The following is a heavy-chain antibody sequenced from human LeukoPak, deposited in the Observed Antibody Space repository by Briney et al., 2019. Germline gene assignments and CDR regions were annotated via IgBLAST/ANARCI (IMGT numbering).Heavy chain of an antibody. D-gene: IGHD1-26*01. CDR1: GFTFRTYS. CDR3: TRGSGSLDY. J-gene: IGHJ4*02. Sequence: GGSLRLSCVASGFTFRTYSMNWIRQAPGKGLEWVSYISSSSSMIYYADSVKGRFTISRDNAKNSLDLQMNSLRDEDTAVYYCTRGSGSLDYWGQGTLVTVSS. CDR2: ISSSSSMI. V-gene: IGHV3-48*02.